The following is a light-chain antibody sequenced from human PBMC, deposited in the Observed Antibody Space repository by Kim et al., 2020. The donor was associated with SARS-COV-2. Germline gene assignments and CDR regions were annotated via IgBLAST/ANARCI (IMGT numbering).Light chain of an antibody. Sequence: QPVLTQPPSASGTPGQEISISCSGTSSNVGGNSVSWYKQLPGQAPQLLIHSNDQRPSGVPDRFSASKSVTSASLAISGLQSEDEADYYCASWDDSLNGLVVFGGGTKVTVL. J-gene: IGLJ2*01. CDR2: SND. CDR1: SSNVGGNS. V-gene: IGLV1-44*01. CDR3: ASWDDSLNGLVV.